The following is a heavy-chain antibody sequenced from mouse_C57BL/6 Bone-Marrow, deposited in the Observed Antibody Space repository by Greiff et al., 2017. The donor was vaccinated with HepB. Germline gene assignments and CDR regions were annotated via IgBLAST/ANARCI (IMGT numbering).Heavy chain of an antibody. CDR3: ARKMFAY. V-gene: IGHV1-81*01. Sequence: QVQLKQSGAELARPGASVKLSCKASGYTFTSYGISWVKQRTGQGLEWIGEIYPRSGNTYYNEKFKGKATLTADKSSSTAYMELRSLTSEDSAVYFCARKMFAYWGQGTLVTVSA. CDR2: IYPRSGNT. CDR1: GYTFTSYG. J-gene: IGHJ3*01.